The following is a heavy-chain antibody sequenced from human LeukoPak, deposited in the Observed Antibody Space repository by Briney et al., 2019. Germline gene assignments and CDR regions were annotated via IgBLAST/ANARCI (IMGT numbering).Heavy chain of an antibody. CDR1: GFTFSSYW. J-gene: IGHJ4*02. D-gene: IGHD4-17*01. V-gene: IGHV3-7*01. CDR3: ARDDYGDYLLPLGY. Sequence: QAGGSLRLSRAASGFTFSSYWMSWVRQAPGKGLEWVANIKQDGSEKYYVDSVKGRFTISRDNAKNSLYLQVNSLRAEDTAVYYCARDDYGDYLLPLGYWGQGTLVTVSS. CDR2: IKQDGSEK.